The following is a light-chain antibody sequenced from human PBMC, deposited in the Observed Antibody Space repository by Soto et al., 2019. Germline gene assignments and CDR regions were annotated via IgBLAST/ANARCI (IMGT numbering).Light chain of an antibody. J-gene: IGLJ1*01. CDR2: EVS. V-gene: IGLV2-14*01. CDR1: SSDVGGYKY. CDR3: CSYVGATTYV. Sequence: QSALTQPASVSGSPGQSITISCTGTSSDVGGYKYVSWYQQHPDKAPKLIIFEVSNRPSGVSNRFSGSNSGSTASLTISGLQAEDEADYYCCSYVGATTYVFGTGTKLTVL.